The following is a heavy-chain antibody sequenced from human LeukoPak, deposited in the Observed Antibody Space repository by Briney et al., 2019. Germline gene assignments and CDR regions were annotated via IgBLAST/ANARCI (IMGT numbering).Heavy chain of an antibody. CDR2: ISSKGDST. CDR1: GFTFSTYA. D-gene: IGHD5-24*01. Sequence: PGGSLRLSCSASGFTFSTYAMHWVRQAPGKGLEYVSAISSKGDSTFYADSVKGRLIISRDNSKNTLGLQMNSLRAKDTAIYYCARGTMAGFYCGYRGRGTLVTVSS. CDR3: ARGTMAGFYCGY. J-gene: IGHJ4*02. V-gene: IGHV3-64*04.